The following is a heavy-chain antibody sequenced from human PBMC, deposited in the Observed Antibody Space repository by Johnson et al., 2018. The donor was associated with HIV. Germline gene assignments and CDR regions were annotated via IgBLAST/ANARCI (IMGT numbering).Heavy chain of an antibody. D-gene: IGHD3-10*01. CDR2: ISYDGSNK. J-gene: IGHJ3*02. V-gene: IGHV3-30*04. CDR1: GFTFSDYA. Sequence: QVQLVESGGGVVQPGRSLRLSCAASGFTFSDYAIHWVRQAPGKGLEWVAVISYDGSNKYYADSVEGRFPISRDNSKNTLYLQMNSLRAEDTAVYYCARDSVRGVDIWGQGTMVTVSS. CDR3: ARDSVRGVDI.